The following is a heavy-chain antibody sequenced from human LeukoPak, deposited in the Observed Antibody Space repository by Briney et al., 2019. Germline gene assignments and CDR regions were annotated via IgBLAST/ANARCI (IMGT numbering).Heavy chain of an antibody. CDR3: ARDLSFSY. J-gene: IGHJ4*02. CDR2: ISSSGSTI. V-gene: IGHV3-48*02. Sequence: GGSLRLSCAASGFTFGSYIMNWVRQAPGKGLEWVSYISSSGSTIYYSDSVKGRFTISRDNAKNSLCLQMNSLRDEDTAVYYCARDLSFSYWGQGALVTVSS. D-gene: IGHD2/OR15-2a*01. CDR1: GFTFGSYI.